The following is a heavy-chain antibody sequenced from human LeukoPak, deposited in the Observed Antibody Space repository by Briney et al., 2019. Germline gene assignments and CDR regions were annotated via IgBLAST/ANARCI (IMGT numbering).Heavy chain of an antibody. D-gene: IGHD3-22*01. V-gene: IGHV4-34*01. CDR1: GGSISSYY. J-gene: IGHJ4*02. CDR3: ARGRRYYDSSGYYIDY. Sequence: SETLSLTCTVSGGSISSYYWSWIRQPPGKGLEWIGEINHSGSTNYNPSLKSRVTISVDTSKNQFSLKLSSVTAADTAVYYCARGRRYYDSSGYYIDYWGQGTLVTVSS. CDR2: INHSGST.